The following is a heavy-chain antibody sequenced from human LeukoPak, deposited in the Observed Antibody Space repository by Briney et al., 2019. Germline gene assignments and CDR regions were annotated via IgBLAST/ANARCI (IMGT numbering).Heavy chain of an antibody. CDR1: GGSFSGYY. V-gene: IGHV4-34*01. CDR2: INHSGST. Sequence: SETLSLTCAVYGGSFSGYYWSWIRQPPGKGLEWIGEINHSGSTNYNPSLKSRVTISVDTSKNRFSLKLSSVTAADTAVYYCARGTLDFWSGYGSYYFDYWGQGTLVTVSS. J-gene: IGHJ4*02. CDR3: ARGTLDFWSGYGSYYFDY. D-gene: IGHD3-3*01.